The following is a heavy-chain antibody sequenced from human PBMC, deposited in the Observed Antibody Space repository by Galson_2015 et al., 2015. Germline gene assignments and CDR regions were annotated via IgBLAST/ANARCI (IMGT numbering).Heavy chain of an antibody. Sequence: RPCYEPSEFTFGCYAMGWGRQGPGARVDWAALIGLAGRAAVHGDSVRGRFAILRDNCKNVMFLQMTSLRAEDSAVYYCARVKYSTGSFYAFDIWGQGTMVTVSS. CDR1: EFTFGCYA. CDR3: ARVKYSTGSFYAFDI. V-gene: IGHV3-33*01. J-gene: IGHJ3*02. CDR2: IGLAGRAA. D-gene: IGHD6-19*01.